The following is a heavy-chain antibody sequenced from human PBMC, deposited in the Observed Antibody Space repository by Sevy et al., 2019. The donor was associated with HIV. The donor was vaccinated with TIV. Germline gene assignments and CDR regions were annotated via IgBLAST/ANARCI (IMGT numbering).Heavy chain of an antibody. J-gene: IGHJ4*02. CDR3: ARDYYGSGSYYEFVY. Sequence: SETLSLTCTVSGFSISSDYYWGWIRQPPGKGLEWIGSIYDGGSTYYNPSLKSRVTMSIDTSKNQFSLKLSSVTAADTAVYYCARDYYGSGSYYEFVYWGQGTLVTVSS. V-gene: IGHV4-38-2*02. CDR1: GFSISSDYY. D-gene: IGHD3-10*01. CDR2: IYDGGST.